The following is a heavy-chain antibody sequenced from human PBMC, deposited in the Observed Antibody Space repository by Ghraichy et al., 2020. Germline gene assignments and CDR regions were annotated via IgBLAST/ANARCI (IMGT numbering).Heavy chain of an antibody. CDR1: GFTFNRFW. CDR3: ARGGYDYLFDY. J-gene: IGHJ4*02. Sequence: GSVKVSCAASGFTFNRFWMSWVRQPPGKGLEWVANIKQDGSDKYYVDSVKGRFTISRDNAKNSLFLQMNSLRAEDTAVYYCARGGYDYLFDYWGQGTLVTVSS. V-gene: IGHV3-7*01. D-gene: IGHD5-12*01. CDR2: IKQDGSDK.